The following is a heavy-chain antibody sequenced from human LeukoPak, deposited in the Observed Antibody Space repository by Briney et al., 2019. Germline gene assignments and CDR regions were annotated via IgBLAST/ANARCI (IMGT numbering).Heavy chain of an antibody. CDR3: AKSYGDYVGWFDP. Sequence: GGSLRLSCAASGFTFSNYAMSWVRQAPGKGLEWVSHASGSGDSTYYADSVKGRFTISRDSSKNTLYLQMSGLRADDTAVYYCAKSYGDYVGWFDPWGQGTLVTVSS. CDR2: ASGSGDST. J-gene: IGHJ5*02. CDR1: GFTFSNYA. D-gene: IGHD4-17*01. V-gene: IGHV3-23*01.